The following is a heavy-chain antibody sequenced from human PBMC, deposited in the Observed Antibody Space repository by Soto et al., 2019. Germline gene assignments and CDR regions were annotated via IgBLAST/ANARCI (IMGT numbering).Heavy chain of an antibody. J-gene: IGHJ6*02. Sequence: QVQLVESGRGVVQPGRSLRLSCAASGFTFSSFGMHWVRQPPGKGLEWVAVISYGGSNRFYVDSVKGRFTISRDNSKNTLYLQMNSLRAEDTAVYYCAKDRSGVVDYYYGMDVWGQGTTVTVSS. D-gene: IGHD2-21*01. CDR1: GFTFSSFG. V-gene: IGHV3-30*18. CDR3: AKDRSGVVDYYYGMDV. CDR2: ISYGGSNR.